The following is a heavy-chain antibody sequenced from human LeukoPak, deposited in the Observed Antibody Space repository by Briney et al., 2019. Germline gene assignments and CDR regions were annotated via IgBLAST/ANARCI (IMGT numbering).Heavy chain of an antibody. CDR1: GFTLSTYD. Sequence: GGSLRLSCAASGFTLSTYDMHWVCQVPGKGLEWVSAIGTAGDTYYQGSVKGRFTISRDNAKNSLYLQMNSLRVEDTAVYYCARGPPYGSRSDYFDYWGQGTLVTVSS. D-gene: IGHD3-10*01. CDR3: ARGPPYGSRSDYFDY. J-gene: IGHJ4*02. V-gene: IGHV3-13*01. CDR2: IGTAGDT.